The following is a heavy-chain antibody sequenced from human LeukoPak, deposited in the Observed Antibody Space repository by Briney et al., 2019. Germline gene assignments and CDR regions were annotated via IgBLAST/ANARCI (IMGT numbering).Heavy chain of an antibody. D-gene: IGHD6-13*01. CDR2: ISSSGNT. Sequence: GGSLRLSCAASGFTFSRSAMTRVRQTPGKGLDWVSSISSSGNTYYADSVKGRFTISRDNSKNMLYLQMNSLRAEDTAVYYCVKGRISEDGLDFWGQGTLVTVSS. V-gene: IGHV3-23*01. CDR3: VKGRISEDGLDF. J-gene: IGHJ4*02. CDR1: GFTFSRSA.